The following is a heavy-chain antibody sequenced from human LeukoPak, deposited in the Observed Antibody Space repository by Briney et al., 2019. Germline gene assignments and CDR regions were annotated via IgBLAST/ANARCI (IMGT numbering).Heavy chain of an antibody. CDR3: ARAVDYRNYCDY. D-gene: IGHD4-11*01. CDR1: GDSMTRGGYY. CDR2: IYHSGTT. J-gene: IGHJ4*02. Sequence: SETLSLTCTVSGDSMTRGGYYWSWVRQHPGKGLEWVGFIYHSGTTFYNPSLESRATISVDTSQNQFSLKLTSVTAADTAVYYCARAVDYRNYCDYWGQGTLVTVSS. V-gene: IGHV4-31*03.